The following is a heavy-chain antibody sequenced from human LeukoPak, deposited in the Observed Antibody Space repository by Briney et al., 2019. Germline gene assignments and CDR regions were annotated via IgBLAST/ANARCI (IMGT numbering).Heavy chain of an antibody. J-gene: IGHJ4*02. D-gene: IGHD5-12*01. CDR2: IYYSGSS. Sequence: SETLSLTCTVSGGSISSYYWSWIRQPPGKGLEWIGYIYYSGSSNYNPSLKSRVTISVDTSKNQFSLKLSSVTAADTAVYYCARGYSGYDFDYWGQGTLVTVSS. CDR3: ARGYSGYDFDY. V-gene: IGHV4-59*08. CDR1: GGSISSYY.